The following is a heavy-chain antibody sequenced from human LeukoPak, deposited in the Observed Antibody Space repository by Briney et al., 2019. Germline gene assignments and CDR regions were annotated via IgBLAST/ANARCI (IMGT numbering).Heavy chain of an antibody. CDR1: GGTFSSYA. CDR2: IIPIFGTA. J-gene: IGHJ4*02. CDR3: ATNLHPQGPFDY. Sequence: ASVKVSCKASGGTFSSYAISWVRQAPGQGLEWMGGIIPIFGTANYAQKFQGRVTITADKSTSTAYMELSSLRSEDTAVYYCATNLHPQGPFDYWGQGTLVTVSS. V-gene: IGHV1-69*06.